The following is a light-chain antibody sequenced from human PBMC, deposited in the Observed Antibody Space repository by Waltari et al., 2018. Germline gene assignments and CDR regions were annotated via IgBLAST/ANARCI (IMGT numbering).Light chain of an antibody. Sequence: QSALTQPASVSGSPGQSLTFSCAGSSSDLGTYDFVTWYQQLPGTVPKLILFDVNKRPSGISARFSGSKSGNTASLTISGLLPEDEADYFCLSYTTSYTWLFGGGTRVTVL. CDR1: SSDLGTYDF. CDR2: DVN. V-gene: IGLV2-14*03. CDR3: LSYTTSYTWL. J-gene: IGLJ3*02.